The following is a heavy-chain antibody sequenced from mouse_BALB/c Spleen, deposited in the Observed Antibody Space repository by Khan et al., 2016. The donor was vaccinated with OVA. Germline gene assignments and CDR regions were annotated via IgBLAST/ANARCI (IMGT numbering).Heavy chain of an antibody. V-gene: IGHV3-2*02. CDR1: GYSITSGYG. D-gene: IGHD1-2*01. Sequence: EVQLVESGPGLVKPSQSLSLTCTVTGYSITSGYGWNWLRQFPGNKLEWMGYISDSGSTNYNPSLKRRISLTRNTSKNQFFLQLNSVTTEDTATYFCARTARIKYWGQGTTLTVSS. J-gene: IGHJ2*01. CDR2: ISDSGST. CDR3: ARTARIKY.